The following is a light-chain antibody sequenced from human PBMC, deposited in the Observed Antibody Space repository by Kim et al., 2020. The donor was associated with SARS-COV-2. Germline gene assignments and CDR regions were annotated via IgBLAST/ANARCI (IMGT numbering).Light chain of an antibody. CDR1: SSDVGGYNY. CDR3: SSYTSSSTLGVYV. Sequence: TLSCTGTSSDVGGYNYVSWYQQHPGKAPKLMIYDVSNRPSGVSNRFSGSKSGNTASLTISGLQAEDEADYYCSSYTSSSTLGVYVFGTGNKVTVL. V-gene: IGLV2-14*03. J-gene: IGLJ1*01. CDR2: DVS.